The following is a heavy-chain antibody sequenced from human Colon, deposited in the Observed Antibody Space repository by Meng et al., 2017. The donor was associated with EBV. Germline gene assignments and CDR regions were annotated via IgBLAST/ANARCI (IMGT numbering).Heavy chain of an antibody. CDR2: IHYTGST. D-gene: IGHD4-17*01. CDR1: GGSITSSDYY. Sequence: QLQLQESGPGLVKPSEXLSLTCPVSGGSITSSDYYWGWIRQPPGKGLEWIGNIHYTGSTSYNPSLKSRVTISEDTSKNQFSLKMSSVTAADTAVYFCARDGGRDGDSDYWGQGTLVTVSS. J-gene: IGHJ4*02. V-gene: IGHV4-39*07. CDR3: ARDGGRDGDSDY.